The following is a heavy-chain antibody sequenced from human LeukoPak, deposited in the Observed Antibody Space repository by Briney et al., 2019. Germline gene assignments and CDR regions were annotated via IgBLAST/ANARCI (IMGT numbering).Heavy chain of an antibody. D-gene: IGHD5-24*01. CDR2: IWYDGSNK. Sequence: SGGSLRLSCAASGFTFSSYGMHWVRQAPGKGLEWVAVIWYDGSNKYYADSVKGRFTISRDNSKNTLYLQMNSLRAEDTAVYYCAKVGDGYNPFDYWGQGTLVTVSS. V-gene: IGHV3-30*02. J-gene: IGHJ4*02. CDR3: AKVGDGYNPFDY. CDR1: GFTFSSYG.